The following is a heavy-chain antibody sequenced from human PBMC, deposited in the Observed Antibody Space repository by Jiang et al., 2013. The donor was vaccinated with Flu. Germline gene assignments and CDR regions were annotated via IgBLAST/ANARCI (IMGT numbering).Heavy chain of an antibody. Sequence: SGAEVKKPGASVKVSCKASGYTFTNYAMHWVRQAPGQRLEWMGWINAGNGYTEYSQKFQDRVTITRDTFFSASTADMELSSLRSEDTAVYYCARGFGSSGYGAFDYWGQGTLVTVSS. D-gene: IGHD3-22*01. CDR1: GYTFTNYA. CDR2: INAGNGYT. CDR3: ARGFGSSGYGAFDY. V-gene: IGHV1-3*01. J-gene: IGHJ4*02.